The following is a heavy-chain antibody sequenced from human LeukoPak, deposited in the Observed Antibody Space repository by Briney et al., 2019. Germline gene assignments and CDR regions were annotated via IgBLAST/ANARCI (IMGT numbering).Heavy chain of an antibody. CDR1: GGTFSSYA. J-gene: IGHJ4*02. Sequence: SVTVSCKASGGTFSSYAISWVRPAPGQGLEWMGGIIPIFGTANYAQKFQGRVTITADESTSTAYMELSSLRSEDTAVYYCARVSTGPLCFDYWGQGTLVTVSS. V-gene: IGHV1-69*13. D-gene: IGHD4-17*01. CDR3: ARVSTGPLCFDY. CDR2: IIPIFGTA.